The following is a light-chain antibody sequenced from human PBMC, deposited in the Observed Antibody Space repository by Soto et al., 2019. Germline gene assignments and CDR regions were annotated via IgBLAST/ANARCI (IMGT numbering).Light chain of an antibody. J-gene: IGKJ1*01. Sequence: DIQMTQPPSTLSASVGDRVTITCRASQSITSWLAWYQQKPGKAPNLLIYKASSLGSGVPSRFSGSGSGTEFTLTVSSLQSDDFATYYCQQYASYPWTFGQGTKVEIK. CDR2: KAS. CDR1: QSITSW. V-gene: IGKV1-5*03. CDR3: QQYASYPWT.